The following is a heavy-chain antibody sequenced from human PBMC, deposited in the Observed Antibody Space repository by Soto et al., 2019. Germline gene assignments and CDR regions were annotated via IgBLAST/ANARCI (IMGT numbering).Heavy chain of an antibody. D-gene: IGHD3-10*01. CDR3: AIDRTYYYGSGSYYNPSFDI. J-gene: IGHJ3*02. V-gene: IGHV3-48*02. CDR2: ISSSSSTI. Sequence: GGSLRLSCAASGFTFSSYSMNWVRQAPGKGLEWVSYISSSSSTIYYADSVKGRFTISRDNAKNSLYLQMNSLRDEDMAVYYFAIDRTYYYGSGSYYNPSFDIWGQGTMVTVSS. CDR1: GFTFSSYS.